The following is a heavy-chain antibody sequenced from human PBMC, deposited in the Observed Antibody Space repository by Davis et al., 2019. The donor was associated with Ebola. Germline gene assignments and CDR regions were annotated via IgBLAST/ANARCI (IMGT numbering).Heavy chain of an antibody. Sequence: ESLKISCATSGFTFSSAWLSWVRQAPGKGLEWIGYIYYSGSTYYNPSLKSRVTISVDTSKNQFSLKLSSVTAADTAVYYCARVLLWFGESPYWYFDLWGRGTLVTVSS. J-gene: IGHJ2*01. CDR3: ARVLLWFGESPYWYFDL. CDR1: GFTFSSAW. D-gene: IGHD3-10*01. V-gene: IGHV4-59*08. CDR2: IYYSGST.